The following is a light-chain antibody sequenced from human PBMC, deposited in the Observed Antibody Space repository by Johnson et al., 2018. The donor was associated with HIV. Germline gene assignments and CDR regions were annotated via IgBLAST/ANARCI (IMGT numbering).Light chain of an antibody. CDR3: GAWDSGLTAHFV. J-gene: IGLJ1*01. Sequence: QSVLTQPPSVSAAPGQKVTISCSGSSYNIGNNYVSWYQQFPGAAPKLLIYEDNERPSGIADRFSASKSGTSATLDITGLQTGAEADYYCGAWDSGLTAHFVFGSGTTITVL. V-gene: IGLV1-51*02. CDR1: SYNIGNNY. CDR2: EDN.